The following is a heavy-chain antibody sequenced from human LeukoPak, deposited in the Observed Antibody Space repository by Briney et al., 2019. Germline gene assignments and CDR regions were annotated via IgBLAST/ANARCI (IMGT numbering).Heavy chain of an antibody. V-gene: IGHV4-38-2*02. CDR3: ARGTPLIVVVPAVPFDY. CDR1: GGSISSGYY. J-gene: IGHJ4*02. D-gene: IGHD2-2*01. CDR2: IYHSGST. Sequence: PSETLSLTCTVSGGSISSGYYWGWIRQPPGKGLEWIGSIYHSGSTYYNPSLKSRVTISVDTSKNQFSLKLSSVTAADTAVYYCARGTPLIVVVPAVPFDYWGQGTLVTVSS.